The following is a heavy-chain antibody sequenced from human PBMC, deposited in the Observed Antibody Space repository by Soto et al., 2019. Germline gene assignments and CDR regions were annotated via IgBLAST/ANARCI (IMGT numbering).Heavy chain of an antibody. CDR3: ARDRLMYYDFWSGYYDGAFDI. CDR2: ISAYNGNT. V-gene: IGHV1-18*01. D-gene: IGHD3-3*01. Sequence: AASVKVSCKASGYTFTSYGISWVRQAPGQGLEWMGWISAYNGNTNYAQKLQGRVTMTTDTSTSTAYMELRSLRSDDTAVYYCARDRLMYYDFWSGYYDGAFDIWGQGTMVTVSS. J-gene: IGHJ3*02. CDR1: GYTFTSYG.